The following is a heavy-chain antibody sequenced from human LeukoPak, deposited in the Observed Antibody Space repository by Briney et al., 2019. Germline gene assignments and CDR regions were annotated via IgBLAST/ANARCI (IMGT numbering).Heavy chain of an antibody. Sequence: GGSLRLSCAASGFTFRSYGMHWVRQAPGKGLEYVAAISSNGGSTDYANSVKGRSTISRDNSKNTLYLQMGSLRAEDMAVYYCARISSSYDYDYWGQGTLVTVSS. J-gene: IGHJ4*02. CDR2: ISSNGGST. CDR1: GFTFRSYG. D-gene: IGHD6-6*01. CDR3: ARISSSYDYDY. V-gene: IGHV3-64*01.